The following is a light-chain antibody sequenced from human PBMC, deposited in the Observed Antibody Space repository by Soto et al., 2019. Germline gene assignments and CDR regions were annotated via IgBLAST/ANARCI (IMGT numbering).Light chain of an antibody. CDR2: EVS. Sequence: QSALTRPPSASGTPGQSVTTSCTGTSSDVGGYNYVSWYQQHPGKAPKLMIYEVSKRPSGVPDRFSGSKSGNTASLTVSGLQAEDEADYYCSSYAGSNNYVFGTGTKVTV. V-gene: IGLV2-8*01. CDR3: SSYAGSNNYV. CDR1: SSDVGGYNY. J-gene: IGLJ1*01.